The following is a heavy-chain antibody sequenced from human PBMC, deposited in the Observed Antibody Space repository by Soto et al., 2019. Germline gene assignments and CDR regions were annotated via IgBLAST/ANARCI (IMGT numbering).Heavy chain of an antibody. D-gene: IGHD3-22*01. CDR1: GYTFTSYY. CDR3: ARDSSDYDSSGGAFDI. Sequence: GASVKVSCKASGYTFTSYYMHWVRQAPGQGLEWMGIINPSGGSTSYAQKFQGRVTMTRDTSTSTVYMELSSLRSEDTAVYYCARDSSDYDSSGGAFDIWGQGTMVTVSS. J-gene: IGHJ3*02. V-gene: IGHV1-46*03. CDR2: INPSGGST.